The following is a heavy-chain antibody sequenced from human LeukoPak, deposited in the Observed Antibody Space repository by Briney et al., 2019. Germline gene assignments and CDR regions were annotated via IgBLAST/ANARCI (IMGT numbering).Heavy chain of an antibody. J-gene: IGHJ4*02. CDR2: IYHSGST. CDR3: ARAPRDSSSSNYMRRFDY. CDR1: GYSISSDNY. V-gene: IGHV4-38-2*01. Sequence: SETLSLTCAVSGYSISSDNYWVWIRQPPGQGLEWTGGIYHSGSTYYNPSLKSRVTMSVDTSKNHFSLKVSSGTAADTAVYYCARAPRDSSSSNYMRRFDYWGQGTLVTVSS. D-gene: IGHD3-22*01.